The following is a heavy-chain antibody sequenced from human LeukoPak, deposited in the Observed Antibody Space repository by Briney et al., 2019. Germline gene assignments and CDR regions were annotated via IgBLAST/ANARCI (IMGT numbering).Heavy chain of an antibody. CDR3: ARPPYYYDSSGYPY. CDR1: GFTFSSYS. Sequence: GGSLRLSCAASGFTFSSYSMNWVRQAPGKGLEWVSYISSSSSTIYYADSVKGRFTISRDNAKNSLYLQMNSLLAEDTSLYYCARPPYYYDSSGYPYWGQGTLVTVSS. CDR2: ISSSSSTI. V-gene: IGHV3-48*01. J-gene: IGHJ4*02. D-gene: IGHD3-22*01.